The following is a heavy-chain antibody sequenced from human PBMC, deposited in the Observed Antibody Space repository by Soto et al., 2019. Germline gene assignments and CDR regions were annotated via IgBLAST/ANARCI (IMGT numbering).Heavy chain of an antibody. V-gene: IGHV3-48*03. Sequence: PGGSLRLSCAASGFTFSSYEMNWVRQAPGKGLEWVSYISSSGSTIYYADSVKGRFTISRDNAKNSLYLQMNSLRAEDTAVYYCARDRAYCGGDCYRALDAFDIWGQGTMVTVS. CDR3: ARDRAYCGGDCYRALDAFDI. D-gene: IGHD2-21*02. CDR2: ISSSGSTI. J-gene: IGHJ3*02. CDR1: GFTFSSYE.